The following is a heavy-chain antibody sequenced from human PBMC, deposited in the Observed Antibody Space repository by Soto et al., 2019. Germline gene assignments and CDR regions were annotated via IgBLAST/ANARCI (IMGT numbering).Heavy chain of an antibody. CDR1: GGSISSYY. V-gene: IGHV4-59*01. J-gene: IGHJ3*02. CDR2: IYYSGST. D-gene: IGHD3-22*01. Sequence: PSETLSLTCTVSGGSISSYYWSWIRQPPGKGLEWIGYIYYSGSTNYNPSLKSRVTISVDTSKNQFSLKLSSVTAADTAVYYCAGDNYYDSSGYSVAFDIWGQGTMVTVS. CDR3: AGDNYYDSSGYSVAFDI.